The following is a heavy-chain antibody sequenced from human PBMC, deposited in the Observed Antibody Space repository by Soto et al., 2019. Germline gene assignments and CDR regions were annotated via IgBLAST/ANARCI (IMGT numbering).Heavy chain of an antibody. Sequence: QVQLQESGPGLVKPSQTLSLTCTVSGGSISSGGYYWSCIRPHPVKGLALLGYIYYSGSTYYNPSLKSRVTLAVDTSTNQFSLKLSSVTAAATASYYCARVKPVLADMRQWVYFAYGGQGTLVTVAA. CDR3: ARVKPVLADMRQWVYFAY. V-gene: IGHV4-31*03. D-gene: IGHD6-6*01. CDR1: GGSISSGGYY. J-gene: IGHJ4*02. CDR2: IYYSGST.